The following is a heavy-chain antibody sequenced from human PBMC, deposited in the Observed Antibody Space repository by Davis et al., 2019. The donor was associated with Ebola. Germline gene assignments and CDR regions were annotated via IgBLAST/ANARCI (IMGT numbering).Heavy chain of an antibody. CDR3: ARDPAPRSIATRRNYYYGMDV. CDR2: ISAYNGNT. CDR1: GYTFTSYG. D-gene: IGHD6-6*01. J-gene: IGHJ6*02. V-gene: IGHV1-18*01. Sequence: ASVKVSCKASGYTFTSYGISWVRQAPGQGLEWMGWISAYNGNTNYAQKLQGRVTMTTDTSTSTAYMELRSLRSDDTAVYYCARDPAPRSIATRRNYYYGMDVWGQGTTVTVSS.